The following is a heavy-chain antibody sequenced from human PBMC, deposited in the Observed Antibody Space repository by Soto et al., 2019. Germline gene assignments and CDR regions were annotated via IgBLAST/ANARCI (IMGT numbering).Heavy chain of an antibody. D-gene: IGHD3-16*02. CDR3: ARGVYDYIWWSYRYKYYFDY. V-gene: IGHV4-34*01. CDR2: INHSGST. CDR1: GGSFSGYY. Sequence: PSETLSLTCAVYGGSFSGYYWSWIRQPPGKGLEWIGEINHSGSTNYNPSLKSRVTISVDTSKNQFSLRLSSVTAADTAVYYCARGVYDYIWWSYRYKYYFDYWGQGTLVTVSS. J-gene: IGHJ4*02.